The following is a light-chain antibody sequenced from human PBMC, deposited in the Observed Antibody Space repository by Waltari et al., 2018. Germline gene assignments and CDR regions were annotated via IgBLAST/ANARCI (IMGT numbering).Light chain of an antibody. CDR3: QQYYNTPYT. CDR1: QSILYTSNNKNY. V-gene: IGKV4-1*01. CDR2: WAS. J-gene: IGKJ2*01. Sequence: DIVMTQSPDSLAVSLGGRATLNCKSSQSILYTSNNKNYLAWYKQKPGQPPKLLIYWASTRESGVPDRFSGSGSGTDFTLTISSLQAEDVAVYYCQQYYNTPYTFGQGTKLEIK.